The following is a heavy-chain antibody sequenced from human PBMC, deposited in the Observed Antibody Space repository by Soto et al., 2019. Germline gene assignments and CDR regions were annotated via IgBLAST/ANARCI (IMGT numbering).Heavy chain of an antibody. CDR3: ARGPQWGSSSLNWSAP. CDR1: GVSISSHY. J-gene: IGHJ5*02. Sequence: SETLSLTCTVSGVSISSHYWSWSLQRPGKGLEWIGYIYYSGSTNYNPSLKSRVTISVDTSKNQFSLKLSSVTAADTAVYYCARGPQWGSSSLNWSAPWRQG. D-gene: IGHD6-13*01. V-gene: IGHV4-59*11. CDR2: IYYSGST.